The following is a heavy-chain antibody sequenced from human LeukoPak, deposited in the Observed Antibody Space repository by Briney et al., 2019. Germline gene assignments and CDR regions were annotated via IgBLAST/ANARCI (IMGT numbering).Heavy chain of an antibody. CDR3: ARVFYGSGRFDY. CDR1: GVSFSGYY. V-gene: IGHV4-34*01. D-gene: IGHD3-10*01. Sequence: SETLSLTCAVYGVSFSGYYWSWIRQPPGKGLEWIGEINHSGSTNYNPSLKSRVTISVDTSKNQFSLKLSSVTAADTAVYYCARVFYGSGRFDYWGQGTLVTVSS. CDR2: INHSGST. J-gene: IGHJ4*02.